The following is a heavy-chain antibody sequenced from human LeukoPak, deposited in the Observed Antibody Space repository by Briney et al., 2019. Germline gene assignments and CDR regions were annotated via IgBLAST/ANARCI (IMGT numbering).Heavy chain of an antibody. V-gene: IGHV3-33*01. CDR3: ARDPYGMDV. CDR1: GFTFSSYG. CDR2: IWNVESNK. J-gene: IGHJ6*02. Sequence: GRSLRLSCAASGFTFSSYGMHWVRQAPGKGLEWVAIIWNVESNKYYADSVKGRFTISRDNSKNTLYLQMNTLRVEDSAVYYCARDPYGMDVWGQGTTVTVSS.